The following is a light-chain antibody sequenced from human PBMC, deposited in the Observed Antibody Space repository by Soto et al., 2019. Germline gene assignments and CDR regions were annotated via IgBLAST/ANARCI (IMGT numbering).Light chain of an antibody. V-gene: IGKV3-20*01. CDR3: QQYSSPPRT. CDR2: GAS. J-gene: IGKJ1*01. Sequence: EIVLTQSPGSLSLSPGERATLSCRASQSVSSYLAWYQQKPGQAPRLLIYGASSRATGFPDRVSGSGSGTDFSLTISRLEPEDSAVYYCQQYSSPPRTFGQGTKVEIK. CDR1: QSVSSY.